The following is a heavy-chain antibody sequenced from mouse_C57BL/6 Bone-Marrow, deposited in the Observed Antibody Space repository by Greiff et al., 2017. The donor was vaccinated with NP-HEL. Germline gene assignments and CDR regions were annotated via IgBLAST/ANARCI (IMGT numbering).Heavy chain of an antibody. V-gene: IGHV14-4*01. Sequence: VQLQQSGAELVRPGASVKLSCTASGFNIKDDYMHWVKQRPEPGLEWIGWIDPENGDTEYASKFQGKATITADTSSNTAYLQLSSLTSEATAVYYCTTRGITTVVARYFDVWGTGTTVTVSS. CDR1: GFNIKDDY. J-gene: IGHJ1*03. D-gene: IGHD1-1*01. CDR2: IDPENGDT. CDR3: TTRGITTVVARYFDV.